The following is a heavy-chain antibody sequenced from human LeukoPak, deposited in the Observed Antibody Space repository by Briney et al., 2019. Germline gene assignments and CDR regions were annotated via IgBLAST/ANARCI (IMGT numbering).Heavy chain of an antibody. CDR1: GYTFTSYG. Sequence: ASVKVSCKASGYTFTSYGISWVRQAPGQGLEWMGWISAYNGNTNYAQELQGRVTMTTDTSTSTAYMELRSLRSDDTAVYYCARRYSSGWYSSDGMDVWGQGTTVTVSS. V-gene: IGHV1-18*01. J-gene: IGHJ6*02. D-gene: IGHD6-19*01. CDR3: ARRYSSGWYSSDGMDV. CDR2: ISAYNGNT.